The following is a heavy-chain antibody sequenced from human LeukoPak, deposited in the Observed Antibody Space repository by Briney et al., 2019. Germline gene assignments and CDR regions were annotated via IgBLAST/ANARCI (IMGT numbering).Heavy chain of an antibody. J-gene: IGHJ4*02. CDR1: GFTFSSYG. CDR3: ASGGIYCGAAFDF. Sequence: GGSLRLSCAASGFTFSSYGMHWVRQAPGKGLEWVAVISYDGSNKYYADSVKGRFTISRDNAKNSLYLQMNSLRAEDTALYYCASGGIYCGAAFDFWGQGTLVTVSS. D-gene: IGHD1-26*01. V-gene: IGHV3-30*03. CDR2: ISYDGSNK.